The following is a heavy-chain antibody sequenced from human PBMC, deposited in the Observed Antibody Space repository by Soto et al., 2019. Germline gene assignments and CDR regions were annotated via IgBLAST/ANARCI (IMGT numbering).Heavy chain of an antibody. V-gene: IGHV4-39*01. CDR2: IYYSGRT. D-gene: IGHD2-21*02. Sequence: SETLSLTCIVSGESISSSSYYWGWIREPRGKGSGWMGSIYYSGRTYYNPSFKSRVTITIDTSKNQFSLKLSSVTATATAVCYCPRQRTTVVTQAYFDHWPQGALVTVPS. CDR1: GESISSSSYY. J-gene: IGHJ4*02. CDR3: PRQRTTVVTQAYFDH.